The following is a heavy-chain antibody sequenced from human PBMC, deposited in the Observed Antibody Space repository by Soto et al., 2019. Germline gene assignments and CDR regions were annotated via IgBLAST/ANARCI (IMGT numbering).Heavy chain of an antibody. Sequence: QVQVVQSGAEVKKPGSSVKVSCKASGGTFSSYAVNWVRQAPGQGLEWMGVIIPVFATTHYAQNSHGRVTITADESTGTAYRERSSLRSADPALFYCAISGQRFGSGAPSSPYFDYWGQGPLATV. CDR2: IIPVFATT. CDR1: GGTFSSYA. CDR3: AISGQRFGSGAPSSPYFDY. D-gene: IGHD2-15*01. V-gene: IGHV1-69*01. J-gene: IGHJ4*02.